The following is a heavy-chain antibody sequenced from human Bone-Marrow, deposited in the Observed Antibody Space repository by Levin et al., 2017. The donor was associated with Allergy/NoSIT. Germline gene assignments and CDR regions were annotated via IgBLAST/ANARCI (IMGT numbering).Heavy chain of an antibody. CDR3: AKGDDYGDYPSAFDI. D-gene: IGHD4-17*01. Sequence: SLKISCAASGFTFDDYAMHWVRQAPGKGLEWVSGISWNSGSIGYADSVKGRFTISRDNAKNSLYLQMNSLRAEDTALYYCAKGDDYGDYPSAFDIWGQGTMVTVSS. CDR2: ISWNSGSI. V-gene: IGHV3-9*01. CDR1: GFTFDDYA. J-gene: IGHJ3*02.